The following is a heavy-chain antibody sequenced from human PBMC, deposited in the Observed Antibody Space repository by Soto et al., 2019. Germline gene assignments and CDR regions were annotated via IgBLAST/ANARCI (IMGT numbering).Heavy chain of an antibody. V-gene: IGHV4-59*01. CDR1: GASITSYF. CDR3: ARDHKEAFDI. J-gene: IGHJ3*02. Sequence: PSETLSLTCTVSGASITSYFLNWIRQAPGKGLEWIGYMYFNESTNYNPSLKSRVMMSLGTSKSLFSLKLNSVTAADTAIYYCARDHKEAFDIWGQGTLVTVSS. CDR2: MYFNEST.